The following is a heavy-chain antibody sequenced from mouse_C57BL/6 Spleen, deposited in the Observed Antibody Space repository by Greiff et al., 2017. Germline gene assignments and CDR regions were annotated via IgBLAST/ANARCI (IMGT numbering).Heavy chain of an antibody. V-gene: IGHV5-9-1*02. D-gene: IGHD3-1*01. CDR2: ISSGGDYI. CDR3: TRDRGSRYYYAMDY. CDR1: GFTFSSYA. Sequence: EVQVVESGEGLVKPGGSLKLSCAASGFTFSSYAMSWVRQTPEKRLEWVAYISSGGDYIYYADTVKGRFTISRDNARNTLYLQMSSLKSEDTAMYYCTRDRGSRYYYAMDYWGQGTSVTVSS. J-gene: IGHJ4*01.